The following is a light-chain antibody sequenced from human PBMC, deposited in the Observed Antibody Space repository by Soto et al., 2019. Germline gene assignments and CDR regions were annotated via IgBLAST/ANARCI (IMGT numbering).Light chain of an antibody. V-gene: IGLV2-14*03. Sequence: QSVLTQPASVSGSPGQSITISCTGTSSDVGDYNYVSWYQQHPGKAPKVILYDVSNRPSGVSHRFSGSKSGNTASLTISGLLGEDEADYYCSSYTSSSTLVFGTGTKLTVL. CDR3: SSYTSSSTLV. CDR2: DVS. J-gene: IGLJ1*01. CDR1: SSDVGDYNY.